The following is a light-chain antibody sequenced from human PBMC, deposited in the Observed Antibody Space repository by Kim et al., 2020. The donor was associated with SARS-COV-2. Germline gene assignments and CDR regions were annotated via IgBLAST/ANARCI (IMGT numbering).Light chain of an antibody. CDR1: QDISNY. Sequence: DIQMTQSPSSLSASVGDRVTITCQASQDISNYLNWYQQKPGKAPKLLIYDASNLETGVPSRFSGSGSGTDITFTISSLQPEDIATYYCQQYDNLWLTFGGGTKVDIK. V-gene: IGKV1-33*01. CDR3: QQYDNLWLT. J-gene: IGKJ4*01. CDR2: DAS.